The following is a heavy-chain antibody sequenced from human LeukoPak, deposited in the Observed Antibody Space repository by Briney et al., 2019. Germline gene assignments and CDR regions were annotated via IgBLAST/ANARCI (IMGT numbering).Heavy chain of an antibody. CDR3: AKYSDSSGYYAY. CDR1: GDSISPYF. CDR2: IYYTGST. J-gene: IGHJ4*02. V-gene: IGHV4-59*01. Sequence: SETLSLTCSVSGDSISPYFWSWLRQPPGKGLEWIGYIYYTGSTNYNPSLKSRATISVDTSKNQFSLRLSSVTAADTAVYYCAKYSDSSGYYAYWGQGTLVTVSS. D-gene: IGHD3-22*01.